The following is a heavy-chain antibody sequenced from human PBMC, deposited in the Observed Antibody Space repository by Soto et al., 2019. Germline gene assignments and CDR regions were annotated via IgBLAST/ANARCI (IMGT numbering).Heavy chain of an antibody. Sequence: TSETLSLTCAVYGGFVSSGSYYWSWIRQPPGKGMEWIGEMSHSGGTHFNPSLKSRVTISVDTSKNQFSLKMSSVTAADTALYYFARVERGTATTVVDAFDIWGPGTMVTVSS. J-gene: IGHJ3*02. CDR3: ARVERGTATTVVDAFDI. V-gene: IGHV4-61*01. CDR1: GGFVSSGSYY. CDR2: MSHSGGT. D-gene: IGHD1-1*01.